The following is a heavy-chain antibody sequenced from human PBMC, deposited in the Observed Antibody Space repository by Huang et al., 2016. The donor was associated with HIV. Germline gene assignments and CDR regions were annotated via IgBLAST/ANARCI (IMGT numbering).Heavy chain of an antibody. V-gene: IGHV2-5*01. CDR3: AHWGDYGDYLRGFDY. J-gene: IGHJ4*02. CDR1: GFSLSTSGVG. Sequence: QITLKESGPTLVKPTQTLSLTCTFSGFSLSTSGVGVGWIRQPPGKALEWLALIYWNDDKRYSPSLKSRLTITKDTSKNQVVLTMTNMDPVDTATYYWAHWGDYGDYLRGFDYWGQGTLVTVSS. D-gene: IGHD4-17*01. CDR2: IYWNDDK.